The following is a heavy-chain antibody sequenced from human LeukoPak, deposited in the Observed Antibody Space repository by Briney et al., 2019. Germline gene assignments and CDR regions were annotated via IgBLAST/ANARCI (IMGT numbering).Heavy chain of an antibody. V-gene: IGHV4-4*07. CDR1: GGSISSYY. D-gene: IGHD3-22*01. CDR2: IYTSGST. CDR3: ARETPDYYDSSGYYYIGY. Sequence: PSETLSLTCTVSGGSISSYYWSWIQQPAGKGLEWIGRIYTSGSTNYNPSLKSRVTMSVDTSKNQFSLKLSSVTAADTAVYYCARETPDYYDSSGYYYIGYWGQGTLVTVSS. J-gene: IGHJ4*02.